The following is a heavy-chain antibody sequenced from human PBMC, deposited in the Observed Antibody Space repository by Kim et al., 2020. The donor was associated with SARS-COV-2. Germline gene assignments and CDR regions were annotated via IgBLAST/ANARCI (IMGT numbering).Heavy chain of an antibody. V-gene: IGHV4-59*01. CDR3: ARDCRCSGGSCYPCY. D-gene: IGHD2-15*01. Sequence: PSLKSRVTISVDTSKNQFSLKLSSVTAADTAVYYCARDCRCSGGSCYPCYWGQGTLVTVSS. J-gene: IGHJ4*02.